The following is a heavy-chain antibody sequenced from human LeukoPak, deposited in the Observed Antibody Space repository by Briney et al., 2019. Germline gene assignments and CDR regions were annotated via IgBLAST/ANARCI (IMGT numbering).Heavy chain of an antibody. CDR1: GFTFSSYS. Sequence: QSGGSLRLSCAASGFTFSSYSMTWVRQAPGKGLEWVANIKGDGSALQYVDSVKGRFTISRDNAKNSLYLQMNSLRAEDTALYFCVRNCGWYRLDPWGQGILVTVSS. CDR3: VRNCGWYRLDP. J-gene: IGHJ5*02. CDR2: IKGDGSAL. D-gene: IGHD6-19*01. V-gene: IGHV3-7*01.